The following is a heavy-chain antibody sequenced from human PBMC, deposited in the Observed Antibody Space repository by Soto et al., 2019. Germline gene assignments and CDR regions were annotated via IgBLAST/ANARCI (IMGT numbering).Heavy chain of an antibody. CDR1: GFTFINYW. V-gene: IGHV3-74*01. Sequence: LRLSCAASGFTFINYWMHWVRQAPGKGLEWVSRINSDGGSINYADSVKGRFTISRDNAKNTLYLQMNSLRAEDTAIYYCSRVGFWSGYDFDYWGQGSLVTVSS. D-gene: IGHD3-3*01. J-gene: IGHJ4*02. CDR3: SRVGFWSGYDFDY. CDR2: INSDGGSI.